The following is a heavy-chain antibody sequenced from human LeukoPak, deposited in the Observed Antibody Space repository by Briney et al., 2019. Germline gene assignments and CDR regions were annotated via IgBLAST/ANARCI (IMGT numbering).Heavy chain of an antibody. CDR1: GFTFSSYG. J-gene: IGHJ4*02. D-gene: IGHD2-15*01. V-gene: IGHV3-21*01. CDR3: ARDFSGTFDY. Sequence: GGSLRLSCAASGFTFSSYGMSWVRQAPGKGLEWVSSISSSSSYIYYADSVKGRFTISRDNAKNSLYLQMNSLRAEDTAVYYCARDFSGTFDYWGQGTLVTVSS. CDR2: ISSSSSYI.